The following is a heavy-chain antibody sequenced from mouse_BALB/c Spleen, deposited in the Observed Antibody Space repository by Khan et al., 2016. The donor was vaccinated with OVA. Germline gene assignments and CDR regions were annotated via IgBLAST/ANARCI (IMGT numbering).Heavy chain of an antibody. Sequence: QVQLKESGPGLVAPSQSLSITSLFPGFHLPAFGVPGVGNLPGKGLGWWGLIWAGGSTNYNSALMSRLSISKDNSKSQVFLKMNSLQTDDTAMYYCARLEDIWGQGTTLTVSS. V-gene: IGHV2-9*02. CDR2: IWAGGST. CDR3: ARLEDI. D-gene: IGHD1-3*01. J-gene: IGHJ2*01. CDR1: GFHLPAFG.